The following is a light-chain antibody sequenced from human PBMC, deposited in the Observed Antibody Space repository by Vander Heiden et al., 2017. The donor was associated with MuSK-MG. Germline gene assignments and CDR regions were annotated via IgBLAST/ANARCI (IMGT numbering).Light chain of an antibody. CDR2: AAS. V-gene: IGKV1-39*01. Sequence: DIQMTQSPSSLSASVGDRVTITCRASQSISSYLNWYQQKPGKAPKLLIYAASSWQSGGPSRFSGSGAGTDFTLTISSLQPEDFATYYCQQSETFGPGTKVEIK. CDR1: QSISSY. J-gene: IGKJ3*01. CDR3: QQSET.